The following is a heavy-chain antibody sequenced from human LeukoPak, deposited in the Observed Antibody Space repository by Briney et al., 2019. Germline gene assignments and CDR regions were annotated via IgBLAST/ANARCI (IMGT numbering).Heavy chain of an antibody. D-gene: IGHD3-22*01. CDR1: GFPVSSNY. CDR3: AREGEGDYYDSSGYLFFDY. J-gene: IGHJ4*02. V-gene: IGHV3-66*01. Sequence: PGGSLRLSCAASGFPVSSNYMSWVRQAPGKGLEWVSVLYRGGETYYADSVKGRFTISRDNYKNTLYLQMNSLRAEDTAVYYCAREGEGDYYDSSGYLFFDYWGQGTLVTVSS. CDR2: LYRGGET.